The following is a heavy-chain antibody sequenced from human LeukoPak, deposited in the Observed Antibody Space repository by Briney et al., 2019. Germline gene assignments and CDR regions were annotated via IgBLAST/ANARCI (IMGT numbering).Heavy chain of an antibody. CDR2: ISGSGATI. J-gene: IGHJ5*02. CDR1: GFTFSTYG. V-gene: IGHV3-23*01. Sequence: GGSLRLSCXXSGFTFSTYGMSWVRQAPGKGLEWVSGISGSGATIYYAGSVKGRFTISRDNSKNTLYLQMNSLRAEDTAVYYCAKSPGTTGWFDPWGQGTLVTVSS. CDR3: AKSPGTTGWFDP. D-gene: IGHD1-1*01.